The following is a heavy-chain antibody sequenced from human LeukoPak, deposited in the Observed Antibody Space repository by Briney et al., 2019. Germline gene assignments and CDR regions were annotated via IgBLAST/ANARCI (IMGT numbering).Heavy chain of an antibody. CDR1: GFTFSNYA. V-gene: IGHV3-23*01. Sequence: SGGSLRLSCAASGFTFSNYAMSWVRQAPGKGLEWVSVISTTGGTTYYADSVKGRFTISRDNSKNTLYLQMNNLRAEDTALYYCAKQPQGISSWFDPWGQGTLVTVSS. CDR2: ISTTGGTT. CDR3: AKQPQGISSWFDP. J-gene: IGHJ5*02. D-gene: IGHD6-6*01.